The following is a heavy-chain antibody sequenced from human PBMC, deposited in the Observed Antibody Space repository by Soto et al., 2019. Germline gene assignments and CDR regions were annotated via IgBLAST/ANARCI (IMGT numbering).Heavy chain of an antibody. J-gene: IGHJ4*02. CDR2: ISSSSSTM. CDR1: GFIFSSYT. CDR3: ASSVGVGAATSYDY. D-gene: IGHD1-26*01. V-gene: IGHV3-48*02. Sequence: PGGSLRLSCAASGFIFSSYTMNWVRQAPGKGLECISYISSSSSTMYYADSVKGRFTISRDNAKNSLYLQMSSLRDEDTAVYYCASSVGVGAATSYDYWGQGTLVTVSS.